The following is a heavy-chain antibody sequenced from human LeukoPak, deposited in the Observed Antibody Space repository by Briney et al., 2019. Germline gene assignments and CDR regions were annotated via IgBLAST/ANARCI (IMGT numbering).Heavy chain of an antibody. CDR1: GGSFSGYY. Sequence: SETLSLTCAVYGGSFSGYYWSWIRQPAGKGLEWIGRIYSTGSTNYSPSLKSRVTMSVDKSKNQFSLNLSSVTAADTAVYYCAREIADPYSFDSWGQGTLVTVSS. J-gene: IGHJ4*02. CDR2: IYSTGST. CDR3: AREIADPYSFDS. D-gene: IGHD6-13*01. V-gene: IGHV4-4*07.